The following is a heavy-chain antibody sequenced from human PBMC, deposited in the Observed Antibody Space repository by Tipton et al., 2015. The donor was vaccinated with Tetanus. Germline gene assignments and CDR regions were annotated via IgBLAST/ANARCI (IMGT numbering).Heavy chain of an antibody. CDR1: GFIFSSYG. J-gene: IGHJ4*02. CDR3: AREADCSRGSCFSGDFDT. Sequence: SLRLSCAASGFIFSSYGIHWVRQAPGKGLEWLAVSWYDGTDKYYADSVKGRFTISRDNSKNTLYLQMNSLRAEDTALYYCAREADCSRGSCFSGDFDTWGQGTQVTVSS. V-gene: IGHV3-33*01. CDR2: SWYDGTDK. D-gene: IGHD2-15*01.